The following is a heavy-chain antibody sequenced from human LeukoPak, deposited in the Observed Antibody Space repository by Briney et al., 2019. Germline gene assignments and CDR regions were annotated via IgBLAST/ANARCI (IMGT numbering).Heavy chain of an antibody. CDR3: ARPYYYDSRIDP. Sequence: SETLSLTCTVSGGSISSGDYYWSWIRQPPGKGLEWIAYMYYSGSTHYNPSLKSRVTMSADTSKNQLSLKLSSVTAADTAVYYCARPYYYDSRIDPWGQGILVTVSS. CDR2: MYYSGST. J-gene: IGHJ5*02. V-gene: IGHV4-30-4*01. CDR1: GGSISSGDYY. D-gene: IGHD3-22*01.